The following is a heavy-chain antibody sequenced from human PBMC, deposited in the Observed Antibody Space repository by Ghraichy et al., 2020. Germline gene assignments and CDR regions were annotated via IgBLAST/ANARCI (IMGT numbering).Heavy chain of an antibody. CDR3: ASSGIRASAFDP. CDR1: GVSMTSYY. CDR2: IYYTGST. D-gene: IGHD1-14*01. Sequence: QTLSLTCSVFGVSMTSYYWNWIRQPPGKGLEWIGYIYYTGSTSYSSSLESRVTMSVDTSKNQFSLKLTSVTAADTAVYYCASSGIRASAFDPWGQGTLVTVSS. J-gene: IGHJ5*02. V-gene: IGHV4-59*01.